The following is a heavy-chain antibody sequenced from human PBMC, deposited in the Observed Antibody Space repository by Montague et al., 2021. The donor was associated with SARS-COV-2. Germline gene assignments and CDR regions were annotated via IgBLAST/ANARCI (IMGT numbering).Heavy chain of an antibody. CDR1: GGSISSYY. CDR2: IYYSGGT. J-gene: IGHJ6*03. CDR3: ARDSRTDFDWLFPDSGSYYYYMDV. V-gene: IGHV4-59*01. Sequence: SETLSLTCTVSGGSISSYYWSWIRQPPGKGLECIGYIYYSGGTNYNPSLKSRVTISVDTSKNQFSLKLSSVTAADTAVYYCARDSRTDFDWLFPDSGSYYYYMDVWGKRTTVTVSS. D-gene: IGHD3-9*01.